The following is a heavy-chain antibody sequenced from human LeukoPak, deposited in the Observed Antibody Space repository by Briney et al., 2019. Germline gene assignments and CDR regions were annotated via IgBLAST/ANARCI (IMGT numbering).Heavy chain of an antibody. Sequence: SETLSLTCAVYGGSFSGYYWSWIRQPPGKRLEWIGEINHSGSTNYNPSLKSRVTISLDTSKNQFSPKLSSVTAADTAVYYCARGRGVTAIGDAFDIWGQGTMVTVPS. V-gene: IGHV4-34*01. CDR3: ARGRGVTAIGDAFDI. CDR2: INHSGST. J-gene: IGHJ3*02. D-gene: IGHD2-21*02. CDR1: GGSFSGYY.